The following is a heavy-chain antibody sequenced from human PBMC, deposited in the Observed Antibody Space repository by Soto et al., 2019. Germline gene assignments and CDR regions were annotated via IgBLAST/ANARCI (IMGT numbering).Heavy chain of an antibody. J-gene: IGHJ3*02. V-gene: IGHV6-1*01. CDR1: GYSVSSKSAA. Sequence: PSQTLSLTCVISGYSVSSKSAAWNWIRQSPSRGLEWLGRTYYRSKWNNNYAVSVKSRITINPDTYKNQFSLQLNSVSHEDTAVYYCASIHRGGSAPFDIWGQGTMVTVSS. CDR2: TYYRSKWNN. CDR3: ASIHRGGSAPFDI. D-gene: IGHD2-15*01.